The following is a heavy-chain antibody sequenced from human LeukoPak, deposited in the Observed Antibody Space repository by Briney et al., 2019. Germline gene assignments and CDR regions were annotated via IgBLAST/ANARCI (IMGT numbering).Heavy chain of an antibody. D-gene: IGHD4-23*01. Sequence: GGCLRLSCAASGFSFSSYGMHWVRQAPGKGLEWVAVIPYDGSNTYYADSVKGRFTISRDNSKNTLYLQMNSLRAEDSAVYYCAKNTKPTLVTPDFWGQGTLVTVSS. J-gene: IGHJ4*02. CDR3: AKNTKPTLVTPDF. V-gene: IGHV3-30*18. CDR1: GFSFSSYG. CDR2: IPYDGSNT.